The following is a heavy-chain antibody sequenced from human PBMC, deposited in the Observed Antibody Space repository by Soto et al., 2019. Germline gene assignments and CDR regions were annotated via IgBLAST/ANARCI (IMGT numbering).Heavy chain of an antibody. Sequence: SVKVSCKASGGTFSSYAISWVRQAPGQGLEWMGGIIPIFGTANYAQKFQGRVTITADESTSTAYMELSSLRSEDTAVYYWARDASPGMAAAGPPENYFDYWGQGTLVTAPQ. J-gene: IGHJ4*02. D-gene: IGHD6-13*01. CDR2: IIPIFGTA. V-gene: IGHV1-69*13. CDR3: ARDASPGMAAAGPPENYFDY. CDR1: GGTFSSYA.